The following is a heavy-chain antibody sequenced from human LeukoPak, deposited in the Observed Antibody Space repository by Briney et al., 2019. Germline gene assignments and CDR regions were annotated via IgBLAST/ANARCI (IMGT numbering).Heavy chain of an antibody. Sequence: SETLSLTCTVSGGSMSSYYWSWIRQPPGKGLEWIGYIYYSGTTKYNPSLKSRVTISVDTSKNQFSLKLNSLTAADTAVYYCARAYSYGLIHDAFDIWGQGTMVTVSS. J-gene: IGHJ3*02. CDR1: GGSMSSYY. V-gene: IGHV4-59*01. D-gene: IGHD5-18*01. CDR3: ARAYSYGLIHDAFDI. CDR2: IYYSGTT.